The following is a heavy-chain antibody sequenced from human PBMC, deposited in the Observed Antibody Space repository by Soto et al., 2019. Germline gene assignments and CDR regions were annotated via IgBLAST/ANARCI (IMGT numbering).Heavy chain of an antibody. Sequence: SVKGRFTVSRDNAKNSLYLQMNSLRVEDTAIYYCARACWGGGTRAFDYWGQGTLVTVSS. J-gene: IGHJ4*02. D-gene: IGHD3-16*01. V-gene: IGHV3-21*01. CDR3: ARACWGGGTRAFDY.